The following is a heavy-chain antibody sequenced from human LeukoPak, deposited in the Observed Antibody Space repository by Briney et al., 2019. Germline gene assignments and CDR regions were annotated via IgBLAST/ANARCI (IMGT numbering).Heavy chain of an antibody. V-gene: IGHV3-9*01. CDR2: ISWNSRSI. CDR1: GFTFSNYA. Sequence: LGGSLRLSCAASGFTFSNYAMSWVRQVPGKGLEWVSDISWNSRSIGYADSVKGRFAISRDNAKNSLYLQMNSLRAEDTALYYCAKGSGYFDYWGQGALVTVSS. J-gene: IGHJ4*02. CDR3: AKGSGYFDY.